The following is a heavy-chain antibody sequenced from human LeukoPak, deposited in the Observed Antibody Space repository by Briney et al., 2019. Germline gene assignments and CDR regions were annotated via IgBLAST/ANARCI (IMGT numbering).Heavy chain of an antibody. D-gene: IGHD4-17*01. CDR3: ARASPLDYGDYVLAFDI. Sequence: SETLSLTSTVSGVSTSSYSWSWIRRPPGKGLRWFGYIYYSGSTNYNPSLKSRVTISVDASKNQFSLKLSSVTSADTAVYSCARASPLDYGDYVLAFDIWGQGTMVTVSS. CDR1: GVSTSSYS. J-gene: IGHJ3*02. CDR2: IYYSGST. V-gene: IGHV4-59*01.